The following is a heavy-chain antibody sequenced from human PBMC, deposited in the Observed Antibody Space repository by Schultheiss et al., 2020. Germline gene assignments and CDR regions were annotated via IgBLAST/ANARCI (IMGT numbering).Heavy chain of an antibody. V-gene: IGHV3-30*03. J-gene: IGHJ4*02. CDR2: ISYDGSNK. Sequence: GGSLRLSCAASGFTFSNAWMSWVRQAPGKGLEWVAVISYDGSNKYYADSVKGRFTISRDNSKNTLYLQMNSLRAEDTAVYYCARFLSGYGYYFDYWGQGTLVTVSS. CDR3: ARFLSGYGYYFDY. D-gene: IGHD3-3*01. CDR1: GFTFSNAW.